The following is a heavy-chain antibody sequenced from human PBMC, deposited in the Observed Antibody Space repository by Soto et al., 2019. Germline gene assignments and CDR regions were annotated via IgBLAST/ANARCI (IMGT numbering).Heavy chain of an antibody. J-gene: IGHJ4*02. D-gene: IGHD3-16*01. Sequence: SVKVSCKASGFTFTSSAVQWVRQARGQRLEWIGWIVVGSGSTSYAQKFQGRVTMTRDTSTSTVYMELSSLRSEDTAVYYCACLSHPTLSARPLDYWGQGTLVTVSS. CDR3: ACLSHPTLSARPLDY. CDR1: GFTFTSSA. CDR2: IVVGSGST. V-gene: IGHV1-58*01.